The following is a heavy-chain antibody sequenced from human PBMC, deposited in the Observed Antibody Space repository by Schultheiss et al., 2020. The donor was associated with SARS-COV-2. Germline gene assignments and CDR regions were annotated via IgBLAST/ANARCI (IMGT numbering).Heavy chain of an antibody. V-gene: IGHV3-30*03. Sequence: GGSLRLSCAASGFTFSSYGMHWVHQAPGKGLEWVAVISYDGSNKYYADSVKGRFTISRDNAKNSLYLQMNTLRADDTAVYYCSRGVGTLKHIDYWGQGILVTVSS. CDR2: ISYDGSNK. CDR1: GFTFSSYG. D-gene: IGHD1-1*01. CDR3: SRGVGTLKHIDY. J-gene: IGHJ4*02.